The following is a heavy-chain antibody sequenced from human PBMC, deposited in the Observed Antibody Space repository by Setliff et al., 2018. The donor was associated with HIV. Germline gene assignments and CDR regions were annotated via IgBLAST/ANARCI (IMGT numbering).Heavy chain of an antibody. J-gene: IGHJ2*01. Sequence: KPSETLSLTCSVSGGSISSYYWSWIRQPPGKGLEWIGYIYTSESSNYNPSLKSRVTFSVGTSKNQFSLKLSSVTAADTAVYYCARSARFFYASGSRRYFDLWGRGTLVTVSS. CDR1: GGSISSYY. CDR3: ARSARFFYASGSRRYFDL. D-gene: IGHD3-10*01. CDR2: IYTSESS. V-gene: IGHV4-4*08.